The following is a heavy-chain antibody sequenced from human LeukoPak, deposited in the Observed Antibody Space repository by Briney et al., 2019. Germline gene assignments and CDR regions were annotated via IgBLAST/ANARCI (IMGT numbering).Heavy chain of an antibody. D-gene: IGHD1-26*01. CDR1: GFIFSNAW. CDR3: AKDTRYSGSYYFVFDY. V-gene: IGHV3-23*01. Sequence: GGSLRLSCAASGFIFSNAWMTWVRQAPGKGLEWVSAISASGGSTYYADSVKGRFTISRDNSKNTLYLQMNSLRAEDTAVYYCAKDTRYSGSYYFVFDYWGQGTLVTVSS. CDR2: ISASGGST. J-gene: IGHJ4*02.